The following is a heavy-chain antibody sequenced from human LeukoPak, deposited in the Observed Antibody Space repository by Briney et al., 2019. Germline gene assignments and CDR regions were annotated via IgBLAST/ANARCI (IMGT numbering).Heavy chain of an antibody. Sequence: PSQTLSLTCTVSGGSISSGSYYWSWIRQPAGKGLEWIGRIYTSGSTNYNPSLKSRVTISVDTSKNQFPLKLSSVTAADTAVYYCARELAAAAGILGYWGQGTLVTVSS. V-gene: IGHV4-61*02. CDR1: GGSISSGSYY. D-gene: IGHD6-13*01. CDR2: IYTSGST. CDR3: ARELAAAAGILGY. J-gene: IGHJ4*02.